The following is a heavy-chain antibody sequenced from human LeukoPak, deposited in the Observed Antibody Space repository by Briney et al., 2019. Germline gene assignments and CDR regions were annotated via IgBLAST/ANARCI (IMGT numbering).Heavy chain of an antibody. D-gene: IGHD2/OR15-2a*01. J-gene: IGHJ5*02. CDR2: LYPDDSDT. CDR3: ATLKDENCFSMAYLT. Sequence: PGESLKISCKASGHSFTNYWIGWVRQMPGKGLEWVAFLYPDDSDTRYSPSFQGQVTISADKSINTAYLQWSSLKAADTAIYYCATLKDENCFSMAYLTWGQGTLVTVSS. CDR1: GHSFTNYW. V-gene: IGHV5-51*01.